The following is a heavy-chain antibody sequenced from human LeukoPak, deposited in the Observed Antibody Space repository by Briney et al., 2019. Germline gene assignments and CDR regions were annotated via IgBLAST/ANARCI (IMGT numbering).Heavy chain of an antibody. CDR1: GFTFSDYE. Sequence: PGGSLRLSCAASGFTFSDYEVIWVRQAPGKGLVWVSRITSDGSTTTYADSVKGRFTLSRDNAKNTLYLQMNSLRAEDTAVYYCARDSGGNSDHWGQGTLVTVSS. CDR2: ITSDGSTT. CDR3: ARDSGGNSDH. V-gene: IGHV3-74*01. J-gene: IGHJ4*02. D-gene: IGHD4-23*01.